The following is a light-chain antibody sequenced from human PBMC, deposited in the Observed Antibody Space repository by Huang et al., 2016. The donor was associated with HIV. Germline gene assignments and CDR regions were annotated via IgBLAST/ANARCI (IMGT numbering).Light chain of an antibody. CDR3: QQYNNWPPWT. J-gene: IGKJ1*01. Sequence: EVVMTQSPVTLSVSPGERATLSCRASKSVNNKLAWVQQKPGQAPRLLIHDASIRATGIPDRFSGSGSGTEFTLTISSLQSEDFAVYYCQQYNNWPPWTFGQGTKVEIK. V-gene: IGKV3-15*01. CDR2: DAS. CDR1: KSVNNK.